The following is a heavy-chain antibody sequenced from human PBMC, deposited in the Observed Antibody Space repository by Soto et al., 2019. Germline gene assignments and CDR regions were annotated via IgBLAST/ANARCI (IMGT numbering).Heavy chain of an antibody. CDR1: GYSFTSYW. CDR2: IYPGDSDT. J-gene: IGHJ4*02. CDR3: ARGNTAPADY. Sequence: GESLKISCKGSGYSFTSYWIGWVRQMPGKGLEWMGIIYPGDSDTRYSPSFQDRVTFTRDTSASTIYMELSSLRSEDTAVYYCARGNTAPADYWGQGTLVTVSS. V-gene: IGHV5-51*01.